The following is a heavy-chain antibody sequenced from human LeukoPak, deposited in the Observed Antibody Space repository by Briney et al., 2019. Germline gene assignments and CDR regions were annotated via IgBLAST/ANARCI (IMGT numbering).Heavy chain of an antibody. Sequence: PSETLSLTCTVAAYSISSGYYWGWIRQPPGKGLEWIASIYHTGTTHYNPSLKSRVTISLDTSNNQFSLKLSSVTAADTAVYYCARGDGSSWSNYFDPWGQGALVTVSS. J-gene: IGHJ5*02. D-gene: IGHD6-13*01. CDR3: ARGDGSSWSNYFDP. V-gene: IGHV4-38-2*02. CDR2: IYHTGTT. CDR1: AYSISSGYY.